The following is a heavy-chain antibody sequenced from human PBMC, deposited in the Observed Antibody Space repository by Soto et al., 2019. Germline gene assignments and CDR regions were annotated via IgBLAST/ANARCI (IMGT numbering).Heavy chain of an antibody. J-gene: IGHJ3*02. V-gene: IGHV1-69*13. CDR3: ARDPRSGYDSSGYYYTGAFDI. D-gene: IGHD3-22*01. CDR1: GGTFSSYA. Sequence: SVKVSCKASGGTFSSYAISWVRQAPGQGLEWMGGIIPIFGTANYAQKFQGRVTITADESTSTAYMELSSLRSEDTAVYYCARDPRSGYDSSGYYYTGAFDIWGQGTMVTVSS. CDR2: IIPIFGTA.